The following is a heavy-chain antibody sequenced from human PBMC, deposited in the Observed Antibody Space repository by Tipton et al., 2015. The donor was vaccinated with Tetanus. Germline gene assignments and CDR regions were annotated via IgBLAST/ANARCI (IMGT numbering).Heavy chain of an antibody. Sequence: QSGAEVKKPGESLKISCKGFGYSFTVYYIGWVRQMPGKGLEWMGIVYPGDSTTKYSPSFQGQVTISADRSITTAYLRWSSLKASDAAIYYCARRRTTTALANYFDSWGQGTQVTVSS. J-gene: IGHJ4*02. CDR3: ARRRTTTALANYFDS. CDR2: VYPGDSTT. D-gene: IGHD1-1*01. CDR1: GYSFTVYY. V-gene: IGHV5-51*01.